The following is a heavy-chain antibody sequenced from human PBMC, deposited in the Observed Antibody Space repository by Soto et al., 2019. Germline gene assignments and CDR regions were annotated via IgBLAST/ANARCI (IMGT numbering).Heavy chain of an antibody. J-gene: IGHJ4*02. CDR2: VYYTGST. Sequence: PSETLSLTCSVSGGSISGSYWSWIRQSPGKGLEWLGYVYYTGSTNYSPSLRSRVSISVDTSKNQFSLKLSSVTAADTAVYYCARLYDSRITAFDYWGQGTLVTVSS. V-gene: IGHV4-59*01. CDR1: GGSISGSY. CDR3: ARLYDSRITAFDY. D-gene: IGHD3-22*01.